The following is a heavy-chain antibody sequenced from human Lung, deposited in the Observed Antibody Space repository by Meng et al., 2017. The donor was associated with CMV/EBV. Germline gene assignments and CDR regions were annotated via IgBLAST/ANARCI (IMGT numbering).Heavy chain of an antibody. CDR3: ARGGNFDP. D-gene: IGHD2/OR15-2a*01. Sequence: QLVRSGYAVKNPGASVKVSCKASGYTFSTHTINWVRQAHGRGLEWMGWISTNTGTPTYTQGFTGRFVFSLDTSVSTAYLQISSLKAEDTAVYYCARGGNFDPWGQGTLVTASS. CDR1: GYTFSTHT. J-gene: IGHJ5*02. CDR2: ISTNTGTP. V-gene: IGHV7-4-1*02.